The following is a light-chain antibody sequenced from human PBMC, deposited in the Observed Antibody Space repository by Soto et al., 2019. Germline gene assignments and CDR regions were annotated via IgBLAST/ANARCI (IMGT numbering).Light chain of an antibody. J-gene: IGLJ1*01. Sequence: QSALTQPPSASGSPGQSVTISCTGTSSDVGGYNYVSWYQQHPGRAHKLMIYEVSKRPSGVPDRFSGSKSGNTASLTVSGLQAEDEADYYCSSYEGSNTFVFGTGTKVTVL. CDR2: EVS. V-gene: IGLV2-8*01. CDR1: SSDVGGYNY. CDR3: SSYEGSNTFV.